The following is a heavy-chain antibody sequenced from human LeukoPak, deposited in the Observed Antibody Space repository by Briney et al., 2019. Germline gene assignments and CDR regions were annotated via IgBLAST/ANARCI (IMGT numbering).Heavy chain of an antibody. CDR2: ITSSSSYI. CDR3: ARDLVYPEY. Sequence: GSLRLSCAASGFTVSSNYMSWVRQAPGKGLEWVSSITSSSSYIYYADSMKGRFTISRDNAKNSLYLQMNSLRAEDTAVYYCARDLVYPEYWGQGTLVTVSS. CDR1: GFTVSSNY. J-gene: IGHJ4*02. V-gene: IGHV3-21*01. D-gene: IGHD6-6*01.